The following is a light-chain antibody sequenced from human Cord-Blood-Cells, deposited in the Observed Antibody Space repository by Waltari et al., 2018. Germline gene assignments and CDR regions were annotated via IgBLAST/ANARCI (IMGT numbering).Light chain of an antibody. J-gene: IGLJ2*01. CDR3: CSYAGSYTLV. CDR1: SSEVGGYNY. V-gene: IGLV2-11*01. CDR2: DVS. Sequence: QSALTQTRSVSGSPGQSVTISCTGTSSEVGGYNYVSWYQQHPGQAPKLMIYDVSQRPSGVPDRFSGSKSGNTASLTISGLQAEDEADYYCCSYAGSYTLVFGGGTKLTVL.